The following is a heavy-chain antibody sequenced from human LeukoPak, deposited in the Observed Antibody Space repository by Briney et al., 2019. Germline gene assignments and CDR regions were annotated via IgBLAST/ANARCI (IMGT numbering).Heavy chain of an antibody. D-gene: IGHD3-22*01. CDR2: INPNSGGT. V-gene: IGHV1-2*02. CDR1: GYSFTGYY. CDR3: ARSEGTYYYDSSGYLGMGGY. Sequence: ASVKVSCKASGYSFTGYYMHWVRQAPGQGLEWMGWINPNSGGTNYAQKFQGRVTMTRDTSISTAYMELSRLRSDDTAVYYCARSEGTYYYDSSGYLGMGGYWGQGTLVTVSS. J-gene: IGHJ4*02.